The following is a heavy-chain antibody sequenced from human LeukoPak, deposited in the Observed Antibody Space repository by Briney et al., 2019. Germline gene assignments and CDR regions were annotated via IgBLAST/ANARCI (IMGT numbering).Heavy chain of an antibody. V-gene: IGHV3-23*01. J-gene: IGHJ4*02. D-gene: IGHD3-3*01. CDR3: AEDDYDFWSGYSY. CDR2: ISDSGGST. Sequence: GGSLRLSCAASGFTFSSYAMSWVRQAPGKGLEWVSAISDSGGSTYYADTVKGGFTISRDNSKNTLYVQMNSLSAEDTAVYYCAEDDYDFWSGYSYWGQGTLVTVSS. CDR1: GFTFSSYA.